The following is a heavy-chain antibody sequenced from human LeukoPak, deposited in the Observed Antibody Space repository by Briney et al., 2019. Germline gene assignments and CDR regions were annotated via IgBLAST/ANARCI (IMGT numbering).Heavy chain of an antibody. CDR2: TYYRSKWYN. J-gene: IGHJ6*03. CDR1: GDIVSSNSAA. Sequence: SQTLSLTCAISGDIVSSNSAAWNWIRQSPSRGLEWLGRTYYRSKWYNDYAVSVKSRITINPDTSKNQFSLQLNSVTPEDTAVYYCARERPGYSSSWYVDYYYYMDVWGKGTTVTVSS. V-gene: IGHV6-1*01. CDR3: ARERPGYSSSWYVDYYYYMDV. D-gene: IGHD6-13*01.